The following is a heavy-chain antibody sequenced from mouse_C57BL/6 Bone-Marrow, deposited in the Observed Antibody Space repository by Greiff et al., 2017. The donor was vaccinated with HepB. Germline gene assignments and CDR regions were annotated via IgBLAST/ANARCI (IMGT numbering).Heavy chain of an antibody. D-gene: IGHD2-3*01. J-gene: IGHJ4*01. CDR2: ISNGGGST. V-gene: IGHV5-12*01. CDR1: GFTFSDYY. CDR3: ARRWLLHAMDY. Sequence: EVKLMESGGGLVQPGGSLKLSCAASGFTFSDYYMYWVRQTPEKRLEWVAYISNGGGSTYYPDTVKGRFTISRDNAKNTLYLQMSRLKSEDTAMYYCARRWLLHAMDYWGQGTSVTVSS.